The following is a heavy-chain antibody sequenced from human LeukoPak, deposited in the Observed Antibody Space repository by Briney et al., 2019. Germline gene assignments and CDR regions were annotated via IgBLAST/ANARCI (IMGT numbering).Heavy chain of an antibody. D-gene: IGHD6-13*01. CDR2: IYYSGST. V-gene: IGHV4-39*01. Sequence: SETLSLTCTVSGGSISSSSYYWGWIRQPPGKGLEWIGSIYYSGSTYYNPSLKSRVTISVDTSKNQFPLKLSSVTAADTAVYYCARRIAAAGYFDYWGQGTLVTVSS. J-gene: IGHJ4*02. CDR1: GGSISSSSYY. CDR3: ARRIAAAGYFDY.